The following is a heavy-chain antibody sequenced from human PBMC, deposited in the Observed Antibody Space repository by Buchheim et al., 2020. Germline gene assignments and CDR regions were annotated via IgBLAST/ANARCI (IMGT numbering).Heavy chain of an antibody. V-gene: IGHV3-30*04. J-gene: IGHJ4*02. CDR2: ISLDGSKK. CDR1: GFTFRTFS. Sequence: QVQLLESGGGVVQPGRSLRLSCAASGFTFRTFSMHWVRQAPGKGLECVAVISLDGSKKYYAESVKGRCTISRDNSNNTRFLQMNSLRVEDTAVYYCAREYYGLLTGYYYDYWGQGT. CDR3: AREYYGLLTGYYYDY. D-gene: IGHD3-9*01.